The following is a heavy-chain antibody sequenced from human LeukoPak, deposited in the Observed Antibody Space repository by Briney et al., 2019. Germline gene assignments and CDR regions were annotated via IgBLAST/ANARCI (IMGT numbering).Heavy chain of an antibody. D-gene: IGHD3-10*01. CDR1: GGSISSGSYC. CDR2: IHISGNT. CDR3: ARGSRYYGSGSMDV. J-gene: IGHJ6*04. Sequence: SETLSLTCTVSGGSISSGSYCWSWIRQPAGKGLEWIGHIHISGNTTYNPSLKSRVTISVDTSKNQFSLKLSSVTAADTAVYYCARGSRYYGSGSMDVWGKGTTVTISS. V-gene: IGHV4-61*09.